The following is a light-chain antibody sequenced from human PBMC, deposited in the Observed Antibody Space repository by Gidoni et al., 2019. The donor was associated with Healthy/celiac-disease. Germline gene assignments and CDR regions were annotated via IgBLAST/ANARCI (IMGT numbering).Light chain of an antibody. CDR2: AAA. Sequence: DIQMTQSPSSLSASVGDRVTITCRASQSISSYLNWYQQKPGKAPKLLIYAAASFQSGVPSRFSGSGSGTDFTLTISSLQPEDFATYYCQQSYSTLSFTFGPGTKVDIK. V-gene: IGKV1-39*01. CDR3: QQSYSTLSFT. J-gene: IGKJ3*01. CDR1: QSISSY.